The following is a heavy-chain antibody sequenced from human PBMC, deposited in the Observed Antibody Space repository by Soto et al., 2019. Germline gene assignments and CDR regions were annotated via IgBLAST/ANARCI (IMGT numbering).Heavy chain of an antibody. J-gene: IGHJ3*01. Sequence: EVQLLESGGGLVQPGGSLRLSCAASGFSFTNFSMFWVRQAPAKGLEWVSGVSGSSDTTYYADAVKGRFTISRDNSKNTLLLQMKSLRTEDTAVYYCAKPSRGVSCSGYKCYSARGPFDLWGQGTMVSVSS. CDR2: VSGSSDTT. CDR1: GFSFTNFS. V-gene: IGHV3-23*01. D-gene: IGHD2-15*01. CDR3: AKPSRGVSCSGYKCYSARGPFDL.